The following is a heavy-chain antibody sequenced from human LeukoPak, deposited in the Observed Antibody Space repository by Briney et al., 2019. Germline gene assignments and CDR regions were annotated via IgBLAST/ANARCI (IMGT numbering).Heavy chain of an antibody. J-gene: IGHJ5*02. CDR3: AKDLTGATAGRNWFDP. CDR1: GFTFDDYA. CDR2: ISWNSGSI. D-gene: IGHD1-26*01. Sequence: GRSLRLSCAASGFTFDDYAMHWVRQAPGKGLEWVSGISWNSGSIGYADSVKGRFTISRDNAKNSLYLQMNSLRAEDTAVYYCAKDLTGATAGRNWFDPWGQGTLVTVSS. V-gene: IGHV3-9*01.